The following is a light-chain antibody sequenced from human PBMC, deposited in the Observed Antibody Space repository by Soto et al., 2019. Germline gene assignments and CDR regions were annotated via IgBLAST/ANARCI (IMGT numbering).Light chain of an antibody. CDR1: SSNIGNNY. J-gene: IGLJ3*02. Sequence: QSVLTQPPSVSAAPGQKVTISCSGSSSNIGNNYVSWYRHLPGTDPKLLIYDNNNRPSGIPDRFSGSKSGTSATLGITGLQTGDEADYYCGTWDTSLSAVVFGGGTKLTV. CDR2: DNN. V-gene: IGLV1-51*01. CDR3: GTWDTSLSAVV.